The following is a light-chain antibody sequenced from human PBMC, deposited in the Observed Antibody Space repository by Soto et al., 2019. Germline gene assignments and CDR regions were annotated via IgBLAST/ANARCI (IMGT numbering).Light chain of an antibody. CDR3: QQYSIWRT. CDR1: ESVSTN. J-gene: IGKJ1*01. CDR2: GAS. Sequence: EIEMTQSPATLSLAPGERVTLSCRASESVSTNLAWYQQKAGQAPRLLIYGASTRATGIPAMFSGSVSGTKFTVTISGLQSEDFEVYYCQQYSIWRTFGQGAKVEFK. V-gene: IGKV3-15*01.